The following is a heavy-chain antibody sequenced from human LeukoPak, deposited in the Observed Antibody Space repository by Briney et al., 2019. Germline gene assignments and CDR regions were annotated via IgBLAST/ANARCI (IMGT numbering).Heavy chain of an antibody. CDR3: ARRQDSGYDFDF. CDR2: IYPGDTDT. V-gene: IGHV5-51*01. Sequence: GESLKISCKGSGYSFTSYWIGWVRQMPGKGLEWMGIIYPGDTDTKYSPSFEGQVTISADKSTNTAHLQWSSLKASDTAIYYCARRQDSGYDFDFWGQGTLVTVSS. J-gene: IGHJ4*02. D-gene: IGHD5-12*01. CDR1: GYSFTSYW.